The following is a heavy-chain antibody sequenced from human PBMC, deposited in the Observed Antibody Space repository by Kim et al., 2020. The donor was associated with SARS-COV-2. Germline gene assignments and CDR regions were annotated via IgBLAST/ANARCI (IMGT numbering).Heavy chain of an antibody. CDR3: ARTPGPDITPKGYFDL. D-gene: IGHD3-10*01. CDR1: GGSFSGYY. CDR2: INHSGST. J-gene: IGHJ2*01. V-gene: IGHV4-34*01. Sequence: SETLSLTCAVYGGSFSGYYWSWIRQPPGKGLEWIGDINHSGSTNYNPSLKSRVTISVDTSKNQFSLKLSSVTAADTAVYYCARTPGPDITPKGYFDLWGRGTLVTVSS.